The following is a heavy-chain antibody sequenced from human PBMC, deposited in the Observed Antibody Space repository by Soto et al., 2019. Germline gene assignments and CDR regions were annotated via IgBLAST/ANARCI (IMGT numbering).Heavy chain of an antibody. V-gene: IGHV3-33*01. CDR2: IWYDGSNR. J-gene: IGHJ4*02. Sequence: QVQLVESGGGVVQPGTSLRLSCAASGFTISTHGMHWVRHAPGKGLEWVANIWYDGSNRFYADSVKGRFTISKDNSKNTLYLQMSSLRAEDTTVYYCAAATTWNFHFHYWGQGTQVTVSS. D-gene: IGHD1-7*01. CDR1: GFTISTHG. CDR3: AAATTWNFHFHY.